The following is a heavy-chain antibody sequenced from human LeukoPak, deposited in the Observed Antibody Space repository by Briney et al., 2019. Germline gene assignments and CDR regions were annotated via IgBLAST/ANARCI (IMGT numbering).Heavy chain of an antibody. CDR2: ITHNANT. V-gene: IGHV4-34*01. CDR3: ARFPVLDTAMA. CDR1: TGPFSGYY. Sequence: SSETLSLTCAVHTGPFSGYYWAWIRQPPGEGLEWIGEITHNANTKYNPSLESRVIISVDTSKNQFSLKLNSVTAADTAVYYCARFPVLDTAMAWGQGTQVTVSS. D-gene: IGHD5-18*01. J-gene: IGHJ5*02.